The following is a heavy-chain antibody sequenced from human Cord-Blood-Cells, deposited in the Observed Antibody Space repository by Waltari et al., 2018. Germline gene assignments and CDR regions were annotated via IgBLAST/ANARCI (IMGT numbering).Heavy chain of an antibody. CDR1: GGSVSSGRYY. J-gene: IGHJ4*02. V-gene: IGHV4-61*01. Sequence: QVQLQESGPGLVKPSETLSLTCTVPGGSVSSGRYYWSWIRQPPGKGLEWIGYIYYSGSTNYNPSLKSRVTISVDTSKNQFSLKLSSVTAADTAVYYCATALTGVVIDYWGQGTLVTVSS. CDR3: ATALTGVVIDY. CDR2: IYYSGST. D-gene: IGHD3-3*01.